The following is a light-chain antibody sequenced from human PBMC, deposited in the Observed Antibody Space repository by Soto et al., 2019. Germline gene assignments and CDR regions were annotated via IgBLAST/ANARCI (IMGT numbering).Light chain of an antibody. CDR3: QQRFNWPLT. V-gene: IGKV3-11*01. CDR1: QSVDSN. Sequence: EIVMTQSPATLSVSPGDGATLSCRASQSVDSNLAWYQQKPGQAPRLLISDASNRATGIPARFSGSGSGTDFTLTVSSLESEDFAIYFCQQRFNWPLTFGQGTRLEIK. CDR2: DAS. J-gene: IGKJ5*01.